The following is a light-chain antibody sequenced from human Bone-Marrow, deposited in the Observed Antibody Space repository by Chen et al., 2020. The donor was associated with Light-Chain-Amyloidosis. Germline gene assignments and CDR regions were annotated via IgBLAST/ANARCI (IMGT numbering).Light chain of an antibody. CDR1: DLPTKY. Sequence: SYELTQPPSVSVPPGQTASITCSGDDLPTKYAYWYQQKPGQAPVLVIHSDTERPSGISERFSGSSSGTTATLTISGVQAEDEADYHCQSADSSGTYEVIFGGGTKLTVL. J-gene: IGLJ2*01. CDR2: SDT. V-gene: IGLV3-25*03. CDR3: QSADSSGTYEVI.